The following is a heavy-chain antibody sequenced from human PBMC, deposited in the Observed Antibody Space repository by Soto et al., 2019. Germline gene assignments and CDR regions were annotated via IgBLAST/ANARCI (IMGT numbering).Heavy chain of an antibody. J-gene: IGHJ5*02. D-gene: IGHD2-15*01. V-gene: IGHV4-30-2*01. CDR1: GGSISSGGYS. CDR2: IYHSGST. CDR3: ARGLGYCSGGSCYSTNNWFDT. Sequence: SETLSLPFSVSGGSISSGGYSWSWIRQPPGKGLEWIGYIYHSGSTYYNPFLKSRVTISVDRSKNQFSLKLSSVTAADTAVYYCARGLGYCSGGSCYSTNNWFDTWGQGTLVTVSS.